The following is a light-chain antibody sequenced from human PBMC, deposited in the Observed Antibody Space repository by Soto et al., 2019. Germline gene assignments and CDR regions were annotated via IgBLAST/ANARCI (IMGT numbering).Light chain of an antibody. Sequence: SYELTQPPSVSVSPGQTASITCSGDKLGDKYACWYQQKPGQSPVLVIYQHTKRPSGIPERFSGSNSGNTATLTISGTQAMDEADYYCQAWDSSTHVVFGGGTKVTVL. CDR1: KLGDKY. CDR2: QHT. CDR3: QAWDSSTHVV. V-gene: IGLV3-1*01. J-gene: IGLJ2*01.